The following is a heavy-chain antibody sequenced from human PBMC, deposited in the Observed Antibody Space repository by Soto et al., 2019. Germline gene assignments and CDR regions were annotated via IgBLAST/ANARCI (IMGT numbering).Heavy chain of an antibody. V-gene: IGHV4-30-4*01. CDR3: ASSDQPRPYYFDH. J-gene: IGHJ4*02. CDR1: GGSISSGHYY. CDR2: IYYSGST. Sequence: SETLSLTSTLSGGSISSGHYYWSWIRQHPGKGLEWIGYIYYSGSTYCNPSLQSRVTISVDTSKNQFSLKLSSVTSPATAVYYCASSDQPRPYYFDHWLQGILVTV.